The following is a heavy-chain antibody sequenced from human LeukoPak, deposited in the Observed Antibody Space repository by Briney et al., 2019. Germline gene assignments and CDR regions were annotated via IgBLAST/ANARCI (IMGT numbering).Heavy chain of an antibody. D-gene: IGHD6-13*01. CDR3: ATVIAAAGLHWFDP. CDR2: FDPEDGET. J-gene: IGHJ5*02. Sequence: ASVKVSCKVSGYTLTELSMHWVRQAPGKGLEWMGGFDPEDGETIYAQKFQGRVTMTEDTSTDTAYMELSSLRSEDTAVYYCATVIAAAGLHWFDPWGQGTLVTVSS. V-gene: IGHV1-24*01. CDR1: GYTLTELS.